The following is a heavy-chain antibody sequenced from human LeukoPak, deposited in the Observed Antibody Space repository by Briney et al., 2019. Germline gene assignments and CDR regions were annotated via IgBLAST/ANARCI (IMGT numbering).Heavy chain of an antibody. D-gene: IGHD2-15*01. J-gene: IGHJ4*02. CDR1: GFTFSSYA. V-gene: IGHV3-23*01. CDR3: AKDKIRRLVVAATYFDY. CDR2: ISGSGGST. Sequence: GGSLRLSCAASGFTFSSYAMSWVRQAPGKGLEWVLAISGSGGSTYYADSVKGRFTISRDNSKNTLYLQMNSLRAEDTAVYYCAKDKIRRLVVAATYFDYWGQGTLVTVSS.